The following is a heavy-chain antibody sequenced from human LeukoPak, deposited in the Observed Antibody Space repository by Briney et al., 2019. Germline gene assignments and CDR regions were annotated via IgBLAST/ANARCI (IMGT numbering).Heavy chain of an antibody. CDR1: GGTFSSYA. Sequence: GASVKVSCKASGGTFSSYAISWVRQAPGQGLEWMGWINPNSGGTNYAQKFQGRVTMTRDTSISTAYMELSRLRSDDMAVIYCARENDILTMDYFDYWGQGTLVTVSS. CDR3: ARENDILTMDYFDY. J-gene: IGHJ4*02. D-gene: IGHD3-9*01. V-gene: IGHV1-2*02. CDR2: INPNSGGT.